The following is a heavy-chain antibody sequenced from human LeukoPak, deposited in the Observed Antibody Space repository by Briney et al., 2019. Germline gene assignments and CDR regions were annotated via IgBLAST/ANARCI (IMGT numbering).Heavy chain of an antibody. V-gene: IGHV3-74*01. CDR2: INGDGGST. D-gene: IGHD5-18*01. Sequence: PGGSLRPSCAASGFTFSSYWMHWVRQAPGKGLVWVSRINGDGGSTTYADSVKGRLTISRDNAKNTLYLQMNSLRAEDTAVYYCARDRATAMFAYWAQGTLVTVSS. J-gene: IGHJ4*02. CDR1: GFTFSSYW. CDR3: ARDRATAMFAY.